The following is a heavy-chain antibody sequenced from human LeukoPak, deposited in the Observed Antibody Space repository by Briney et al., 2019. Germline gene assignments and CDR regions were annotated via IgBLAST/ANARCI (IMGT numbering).Heavy chain of an antibody. D-gene: IGHD6-19*01. CDR3: AMGSSGWDFDY. CDR2: IYYSGST. CDR1: GGSISSSSYY. V-gene: IGHV4-39*01. J-gene: IGHJ4*02. Sequence: KPSETLSLTCTVSGGSISSSSYYWGWIRQPPGKGLEWIGSIYYSGSTYYNPSLKSRVTISVDTSKNQFSLKLSSVTAADTSVYYCAMGSSGWDFDYWGQGTLVTVSS.